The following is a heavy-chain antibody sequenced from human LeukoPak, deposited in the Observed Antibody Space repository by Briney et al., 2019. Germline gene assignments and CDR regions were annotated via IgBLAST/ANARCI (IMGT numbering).Heavy chain of an antibody. J-gene: IGHJ4*02. Sequence: PGGSLRLSCAASGFTFNTYWMHWARQDPGKGLVWVSRINSDGSNTIYTDSVKGRFTISRDNSKNTLYLQMNSLRVEDTAVYYCARVGAGAYDYVWGNCDYWGQGTLVTVSS. CDR1: GFTFNTYW. D-gene: IGHD3-16*01. CDR2: INSDGSNT. V-gene: IGHV3-74*01. CDR3: ARVGAGAYDYVWGNCDY.